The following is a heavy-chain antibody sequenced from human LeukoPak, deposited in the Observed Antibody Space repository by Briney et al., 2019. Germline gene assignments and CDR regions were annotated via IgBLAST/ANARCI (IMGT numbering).Heavy chain of an antibody. CDR2: INYSGNT. J-gene: IGHJ4*02. Sequence: PSETLSLTCTVSGGSISSYYWSWIRQPPGKGLEWIGYINYSGNTNYNSSLKSRVTISIDTSKNQFSLKLSSVTAADTAVYYCARGNDYWGQGTLVTVSS. V-gene: IGHV4-59*01. CDR1: GGSISSYY. CDR3: ARGNDY.